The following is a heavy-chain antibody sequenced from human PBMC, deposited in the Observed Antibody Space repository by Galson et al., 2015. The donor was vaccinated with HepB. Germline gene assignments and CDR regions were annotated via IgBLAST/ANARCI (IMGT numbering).Heavy chain of an antibody. CDR3: AKEKTLARGLDGVGFDY. V-gene: IGHV3-23*01. CDR2: ISGSGGST. Sequence: SLRLSCAASGFTFSSYSMNWVRQAPGKGLEWVSDISGSGGSTYYADSVKGRFTISRDNSKNTLYLQMNSLRAEDAAVYYCAKEKTLARGLDGVGFDYWGQGTLVTVSS. D-gene: IGHD3-10*01. CDR1: GFTFSSYS. J-gene: IGHJ4*02.